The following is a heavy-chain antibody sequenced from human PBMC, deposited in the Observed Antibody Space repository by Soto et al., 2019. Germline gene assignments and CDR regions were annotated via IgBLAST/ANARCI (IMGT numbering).Heavy chain of an antibody. CDR1: GFTFSSYA. D-gene: IGHD4-17*01. Sequence: GSLRLSCAASGFTFSSYAMSWVRQAPGKGLEWVSAISGSGGSTYYADSVKGRFTISRDNSKNTLYLQMNSLRAEDTAVYYCANHGDYEAVCYYGMDVWGQGTTVTVSS. J-gene: IGHJ6*02. CDR3: ANHGDYEAVCYYGMDV. CDR2: ISGSGGST. V-gene: IGHV3-23*01.